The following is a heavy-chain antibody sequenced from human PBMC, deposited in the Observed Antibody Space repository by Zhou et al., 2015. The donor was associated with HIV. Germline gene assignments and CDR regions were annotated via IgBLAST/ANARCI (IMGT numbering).Heavy chain of an antibody. J-gene: IGHJ4*01. CDR2: IIPLFGTP. CDR3: ARPNAVRSVLDY. CDR1: GGTFSNYA. Sequence: QVQLVQSGAEVQKPGSSVKVSCKASGGTFSNYAINWVRQAPGQGLEWMGGIIPLFGTPTYAQKFQGRVRITADDSTSTVYMELNSLRSDDTAVYFCARPNAVRSVLDYWGQGTLVTVSS. V-gene: IGHV1-69*01. D-gene: IGHD3-10*01.